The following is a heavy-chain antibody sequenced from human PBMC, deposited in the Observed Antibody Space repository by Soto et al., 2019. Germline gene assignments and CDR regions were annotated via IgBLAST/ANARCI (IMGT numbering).Heavy chain of an antibody. CDR1: GYSFTGYW. Sequence: GESLKISCKGSGYSFTGYWIGWVRQMPGKGLEWMGIIYPGDSDTRYSPSFQGQVTISADKSISTAYLQWSSLKASDTAMYYCARGPAYGDYGLYYYYYMDVWGKGTTVPVSS. D-gene: IGHD4-17*01. J-gene: IGHJ6*03. CDR3: ARGPAYGDYGLYYYYYMDV. V-gene: IGHV5-51*01. CDR2: IYPGDSDT.